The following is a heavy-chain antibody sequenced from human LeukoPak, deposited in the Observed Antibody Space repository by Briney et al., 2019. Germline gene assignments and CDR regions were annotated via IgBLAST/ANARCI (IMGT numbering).Heavy chain of an antibody. V-gene: IGHV1-18*01. J-gene: IGHJ3*02. D-gene: IGHD1-7*01. Sequence: GASVKVSCKASGYTFTSYGISWVRQAPGQGLEWMGWISAYNGNTNYAQKLQGRVTMTTDTSTSTAYMELRSLRSDDTAVYYCARSITGTTPGAFDIWGQGTIVTVSS. CDR1: GYTFTSYG. CDR2: ISAYNGNT. CDR3: ARSITGTTPGAFDI.